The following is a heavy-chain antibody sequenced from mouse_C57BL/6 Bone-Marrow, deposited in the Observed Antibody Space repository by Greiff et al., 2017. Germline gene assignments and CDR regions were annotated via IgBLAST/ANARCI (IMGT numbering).Heavy chain of an antibody. J-gene: IGHJ3*01. CDR2: IYPRSGNT. CDR3: ASGFAY. V-gene: IGHV1-81*01. CDR1: GYTFTSYG. Sequence: QVQLQQSGAELARPGASVKLSCKASGYTFTSYGISWVKQRTGQGLEWIGEIYPRSGNTYYNEKVKGKATLTADKSSSTAYMELRSLTSEDSAVYFCASGFAYWGQGTLVTVSA.